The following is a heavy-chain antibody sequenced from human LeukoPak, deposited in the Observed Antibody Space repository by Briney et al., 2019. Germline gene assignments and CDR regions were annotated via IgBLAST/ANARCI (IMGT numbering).Heavy chain of an antibody. D-gene: IGHD1-7*01. V-gene: IGHV3-15*01. CDR2: IKSRTDGGTT. CDR1: GFTFSSAW. CDR3: TTALAGTFDY. Sequence: GGSLRLSCAASGFTFSSAWMSWVRQAPGKGLQWVGRIKSRTDGGTTDYAAPVKGRFTISRDDSRDTLFLQMNSLKAEDTAVYYCTTALAGTFDYWGQGTLVTVSS. J-gene: IGHJ4*02.